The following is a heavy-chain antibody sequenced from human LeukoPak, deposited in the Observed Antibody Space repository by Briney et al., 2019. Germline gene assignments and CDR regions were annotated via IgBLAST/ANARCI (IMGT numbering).Heavy chain of an antibody. V-gene: IGHV4-59*01. J-gene: IGHJ4*02. CDR1: GGSMRSYY. CDR2: IYYSGST. Sequence: PSETLSLTCTVSGGSMRSYYWSWIRQPPGKGLEWIGYIYYSGSTNLNPSLKSRVTISVDTSKNQFSLKMSSVVAADTAVYYCARVITTGWEGDYFDDWGQGTLVTVSS. CDR3: ARVITTGWEGDYFDD. D-gene: IGHD3-22*01.